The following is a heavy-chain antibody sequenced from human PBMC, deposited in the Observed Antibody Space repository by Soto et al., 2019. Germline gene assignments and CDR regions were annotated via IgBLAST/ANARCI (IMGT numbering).Heavy chain of an antibody. CDR2: ISSSSSYI. CDR3: ARGFYCSSTSCLHAFDI. J-gene: IGHJ3*02. D-gene: IGHD2-2*01. CDR1: GFTFSSYS. Sequence: EVQLVESGGGLVKPGGSLRLSCAASGFTFSSYSMNWVRQAPGKGLEWVSSISSSSSYIYYADSVKGRFTISRDNAKNSLYLQMNSLRADDTAVYYCARGFYCSSTSCLHAFDIWGQGTMVTVSS. V-gene: IGHV3-21*01.